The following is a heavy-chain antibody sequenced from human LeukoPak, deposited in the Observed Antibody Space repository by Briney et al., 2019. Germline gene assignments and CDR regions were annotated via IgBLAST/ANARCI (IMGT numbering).Heavy chain of an antibody. CDR2: INHSGST. Sequence: PSETLSLTCAVYGGSFSGYYWSWIRQPPGKGLEWIGEINHSGSTNYNPSLKSRVTISVDTSKNQFSLKLSSVTAADTAVYYCDLEIDAFDIWGQGTMVTVSS. CDR3: DLEIDAFDI. V-gene: IGHV4-34*01. CDR1: GGSFSGYY. D-gene: IGHD1-1*01. J-gene: IGHJ3*02.